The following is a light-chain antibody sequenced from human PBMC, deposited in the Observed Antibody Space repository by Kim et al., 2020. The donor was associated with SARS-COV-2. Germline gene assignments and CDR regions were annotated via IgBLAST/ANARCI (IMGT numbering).Light chain of an antibody. CDR3: QQRSNWPPART. Sequence: EIVLTQSPATLSLSPGERATLSCRASQSISSYLAWYQQKPGQAPRLLIYDASNRATGIPARFSGSGSGTEFTLTISSLEPEDFAVYYCQQRSNWPPARTFGGGTKVDIK. V-gene: IGKV3-11*01. CDR1: QSISSY. CDR2: DAS. J-gene: IGKJ4*01.